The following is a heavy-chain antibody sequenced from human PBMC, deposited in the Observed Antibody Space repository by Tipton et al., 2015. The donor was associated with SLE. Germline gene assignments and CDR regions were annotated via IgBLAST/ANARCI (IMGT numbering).Heavy chain of an antibody. Sequence: TLSLTCTVSGGSISSYYWSWIRQPPGKGLEWIGYIYYSGSTYYNPSLKSRVTISVGTSKNQFSLKLSSVTAADTAVYYCASRIFTYDQFDYWGQGTLVTVSS. V-gene: IGHV4-59*12. J-gene: IGHJ4*02. CDR2: IYYSGST. CDR3: ASRIFTYDQFDY. CDR1: GGSISSYY. D-gene: IGHD5-12*01.